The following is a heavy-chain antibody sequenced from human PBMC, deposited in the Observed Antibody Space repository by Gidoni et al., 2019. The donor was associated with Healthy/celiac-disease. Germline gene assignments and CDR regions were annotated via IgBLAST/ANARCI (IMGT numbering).Heavy chain of an antibody. J-gene: IGHJ4*02. V-gene: IGHV3-15*07. CDR2: IKSKTDGGTT. CDR1: GFTFRNAW. Sequence: EVQLVESGGGLVKPGGSLRLSCAASGFTFRNAWMNWVRQAPGKGLEWVGRIKSKTDGGTTDYAAPVKGRFTISRDDSKNTLYLQMNSLKTEDTAVYYCNIVLMVYASFDYWGQGTLVTVSS. D-gene: IGHD2-8*01. CDR3: NIVLMVYASFDY.